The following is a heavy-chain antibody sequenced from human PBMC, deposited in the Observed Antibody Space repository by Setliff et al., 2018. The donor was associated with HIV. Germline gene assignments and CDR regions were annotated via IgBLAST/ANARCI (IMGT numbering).Heavy chain of an antibody. J-gene: IGHJ5*02. D-gene: IGHD1-7*01. CDR1: GGSINITNFY. CDR3: ARDPRRVNWNSGSPASWFDP. Sequence: SETLSLTCTVSGGSINITNFYWAWIRQPPGKGLEWLGSIYYSGTTYVHPSLKSRVTISVDTSKNQFSLKLTSVTAADTAVYYCARDPRRVNWNSGSPASWFDPWGQGTLVTVSS. V-gene: IGHV4-39*02. CDR2: IYYSGTT.